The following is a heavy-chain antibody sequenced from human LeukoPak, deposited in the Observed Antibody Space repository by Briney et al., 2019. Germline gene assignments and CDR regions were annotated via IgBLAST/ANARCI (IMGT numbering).Heavy chain of an antibody. V-gene: IGHV3-7*05. CDR3: VMDMDV. J-gene: IGHJ6*02. CDR2: IKEDGSAK. Sequence: GGSLRLSCAASGFTFINYAMNWVRQAPGKGLEWVANIKEDGSAKYYVDSVKGRFTISRDNVKNSLYLQMNSLRAEDTAVYYCVMDMDVWGQGTTVTVSS. CDR1: GFTFINYA.